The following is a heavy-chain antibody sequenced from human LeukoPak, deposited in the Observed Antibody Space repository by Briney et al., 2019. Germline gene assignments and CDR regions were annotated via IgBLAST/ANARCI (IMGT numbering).Heavy chain of an antibody. J-gene: IGHJ6*02. CDR2: IKQDGSEK. CDR3: AKMGIGYCSGGSCNYYYYGMDV. Sequence: GGSLRLSCAASGFIFSNYGINWVRQAPGKGLEWVANIKQDGSEKYYADSVKGQFTISRDNSKNTLYLQMNSLRAEDTAVYYCAKMGIGYCSGGSCNYYYYGMDVWGQGTTVTVSS. CDR1: GFIFSNYG. V-gene: IGHV3-7*03. D-gene: IGHD2-15*01.